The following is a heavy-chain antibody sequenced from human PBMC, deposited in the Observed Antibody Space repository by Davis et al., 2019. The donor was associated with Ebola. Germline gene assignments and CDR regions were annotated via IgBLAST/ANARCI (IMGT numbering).Heavy chain of an antibody. Sequence: GGSLRLSCVASGFTFDAFGMNWVRQAPGKGLEWVSYISSSSSTIYYADSVKGRFTISRDNAKNSLYLQMNSLRDEDTAVYYCARAPYDFWSGYYDYWGQGTLVTVSS. CDR1: GFTFDAFG. CDR2: ISSSSSTI. J-gene: IGHJ4*02. V-gene: IGHV3-48*02. D-gene: IGHD3-3*01. CDR3: ARAPYDFWSGYYDY.